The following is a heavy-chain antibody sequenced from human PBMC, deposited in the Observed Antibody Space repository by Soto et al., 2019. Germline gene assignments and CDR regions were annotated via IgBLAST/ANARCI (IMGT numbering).Heavy chain of an antibody. CDR1: GGSISSGGYS. CDR2: IYHSGST. J-gene: IGHJ4*02. Sequence: SETLSLTCAVSGGSISSGGYSWSWIRQPPGKGLEWIGYIYHSGSTYYNPSLKSRVTISVDRSKNQFSLKLSSVTAADTAVYYCARDNYYDSSGFHYWGQGTLVTVSS. V-gene: IGHV4-30-2*01. D-gene: IGHD3-22*01. CDR3: ARDNYYDSSGFHY.